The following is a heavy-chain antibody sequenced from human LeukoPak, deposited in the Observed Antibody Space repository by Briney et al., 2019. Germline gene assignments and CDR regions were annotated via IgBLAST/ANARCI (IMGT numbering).Heavy chain of an antibody. CDR1: EFTFSSYA. D-gene: IGHD2-2*01. Sequence: GGSVTLFCAACEFTFSSYAMQCVREAPGKGLVGVAVISYDGNNKYYADYVKGRFTISRDNSKNTPYLQMNSLRAEDTAVYYCARANCSSTSCYIAIDFWGQGTLVTVSS. CDR2: ISYDGNNK. V-gene: IGHV3-30-3*01. J-gene: IGHJ4*02. CDR3: ARANCSSTSCYIAIDF.